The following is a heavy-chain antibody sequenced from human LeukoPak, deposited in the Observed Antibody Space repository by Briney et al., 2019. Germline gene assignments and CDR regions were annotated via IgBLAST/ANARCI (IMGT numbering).Heavy chain of an antibody. V-gene: IGHV4-59*01. CDR1: GGSISSYY. Sequence: SETLSLTCTVSGGSISSYYWSWIRQPPGKGLEWIGYIYYSGSTNYNPSLKSRVTISVDTSKNQFSLELSSVTAADTAVYYCARAEYYGSGSYLDYFDYWGQGTLVTVSS. CDR3: ARAEYYGSGSYLDYFDY. D-gene: IGHD3-10*01. CDR2: IYYSGST. J-gene: IGHJ4*02.